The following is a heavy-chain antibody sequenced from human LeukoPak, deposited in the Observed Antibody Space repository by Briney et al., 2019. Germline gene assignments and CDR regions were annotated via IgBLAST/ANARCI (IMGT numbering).Heavy chain of an antibody. D-gene: IGHD3-22*01. CDR2: IKSKTDGGTT. CDR3: TTVDYYDSSGYCFDY. CDR1: GFTFSNAW. V-gene: IGHV3-15*01. J-gene: IGHJ4*02. Sequence: GGSLRLSCAASGFTFSNAWMSWVRQAPGKGLEWVGRIKSKTDGGTTDYAAPVKGRFTISRDDSKNTLYLQMNSLKTEDTAVYYCTTVDYYDSSGYCFDYWGQETLVTVSS.